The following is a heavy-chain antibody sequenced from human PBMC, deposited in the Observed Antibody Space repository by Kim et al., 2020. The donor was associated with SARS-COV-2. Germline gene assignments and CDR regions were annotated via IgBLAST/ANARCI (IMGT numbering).Heavy chain of an antibody. J-gene: IGHJ4*02. CDR3: ARGMPANYYDSSHLRGAIDY. CDR2: INPNSGGT. Sequence: ASVKVSCKASGYTFTGYYMHWVRQAPGQGLEWMGWINPNSGGTNYAQKFQGRVTMTRDTSISTAYMELSRLRSDDTAVYYCARGMPANYYDSSHLRGAIDYWGQGTLVTVSS. V-gene: IGHV1-2*02. D-gene: IGHD3-22*01. CDR1: GYTFTGYY.